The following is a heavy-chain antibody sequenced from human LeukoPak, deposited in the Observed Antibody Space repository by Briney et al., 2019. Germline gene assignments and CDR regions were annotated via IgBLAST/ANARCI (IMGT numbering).Heavy chain of an antibody. CDR1: GFTFSSYA. CDR3: AKDSRGYSYGLFDY. D-gene: IGHD5-18*01. J-gene: IGHJ4*02. V-gene: IGHV3-30-3*01. Sequence: GGSLRLSCAASGFTFSSYAMHWVRQAPGKGLEWVAVISYDGSNKYYADSVKGRFTISRDNSKNTLYLQMNSLRAEDTAVYYCAKDSRGYSYGLFDYWGQGTLVTVSS. CDR2: ISYDGSNK.